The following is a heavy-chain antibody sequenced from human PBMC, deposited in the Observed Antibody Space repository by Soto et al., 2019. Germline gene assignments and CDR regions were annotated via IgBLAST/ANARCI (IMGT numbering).Heavy chain of an antibody. J-gene: IGHJ6*04. V-gene: IGHV3-21*01. CDR2: ISSSSSYI. CDR1: GFTFSSYS. Sequence: GGSLRLSCAASGFTFSSYSMNWVRQAPGKGLEWVSSISSSSSYIYYADSVKGRFTISRDNAKNSLYLQMNSLRAEDTAVYYCARDFLGSALPAAMLGVWGKGTTVTVSS. D-gene: IGHD2-2*01. CDR3: ARDFLGSALPAAMLGV.